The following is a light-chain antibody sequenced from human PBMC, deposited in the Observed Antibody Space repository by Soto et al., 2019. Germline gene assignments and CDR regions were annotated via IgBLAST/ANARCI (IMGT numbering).Light chain of an antibody. V-gene: IGLV2-14*01. CDR2: DVT. J-gene: IGLJ1*01. CDR3: SSYASITTRCV. CDR1: SSDVGGYDF. Sequence: QSALTQPASVSGSPGQSITISCTGTSSDVGGYDFVSWYQQHPGKAPKLMIYDVTTRPSGVSDRFSGSKSGNTASLTISGLQAEDEADYYCSSYASITTRCVFGPGTKLTVL.